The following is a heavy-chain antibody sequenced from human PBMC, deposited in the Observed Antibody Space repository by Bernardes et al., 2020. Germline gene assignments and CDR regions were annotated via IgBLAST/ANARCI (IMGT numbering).Heavy chain of an antibody. Sequence: ASVKVSCKASGYTFTGYYMHWVRQAPGQGLEWMGWINPNSGGTNYAQKFQGWVTMTRDTSISTAYMELSRLRSDDTAVYYCARMISDYYDSSGHYYFDYWGQGTLVTVSS. CDR3: ARMISDYYDSSGHYYFDY. V-gene: IGHV1-2*04. J-gene: IGHJ4*02. CDR1: GYTFTGYY. D-gene: IGHD3-22*01. CDR2: INPNSGGT.